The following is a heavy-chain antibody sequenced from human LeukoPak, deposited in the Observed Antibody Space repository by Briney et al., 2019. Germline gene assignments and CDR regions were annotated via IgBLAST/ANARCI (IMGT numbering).Heavy chain of an antibody. CDR1: GFTCSVFA. J-gene: IGHJ6*01. D-gene: IGHD1-26*01. CDR3: AKMKGHPLPKYYMDV. Sequence: GGSLRLFCAASGFTCSVFAMSWVRRTRGKGLEWVSCISGTGDNTLYADSVKGRFTISRDNSKNTLYLEMNSLRAEDTAIYYCAKMKGHPLPKYYMDVWGQGTTVTVSS. CDR2: ISGTGDNT. V-gene: IGHV3-23*01.